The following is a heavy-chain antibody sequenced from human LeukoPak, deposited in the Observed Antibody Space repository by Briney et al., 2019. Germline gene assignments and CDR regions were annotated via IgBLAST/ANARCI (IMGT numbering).Heavy chain of an antibody. J-gene: IGHJ4*02. CDR1: GYTLTELS. D-gene: IGHD1-26*01. CDR2: INPSGGST. V-gene: IGHV1-46*01. Sequence: ASVKVSCKVSGYTLTELSMHWVRQAPGQGLEWMGIINPSGGSTSYAQKFQGRVTMTRDTSASTVYMELSSLRSEDTAVYYCARDGDGSYYGFDYWGQGTLVTVSS. CDR3: ARDGDGSYYGFDY.